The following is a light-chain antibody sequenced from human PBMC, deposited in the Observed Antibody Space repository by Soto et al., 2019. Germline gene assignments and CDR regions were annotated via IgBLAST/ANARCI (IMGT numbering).Light chain of an antibody. CDR1: QGISNF. CDR3: QQYYSYPLT. J-gene: IGKJ4*01. V-gene: IGKV1-16*01. Sequence: DIQMTQSPSSLSASLGDTVTITCRASQGISNFLAWYQQKPGKVPKLLIYAASTLQSGVPSRFSGSGSGTDFTLTISCLQSEDFATYYCQQYYSYPLTFGGGTKVDIK. CDR2: AAS.